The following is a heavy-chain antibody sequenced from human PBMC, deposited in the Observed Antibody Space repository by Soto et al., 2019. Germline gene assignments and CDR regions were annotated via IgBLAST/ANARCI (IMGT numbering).Heavy chain of an antibody. CDR2: ISGSGGST. CDR3: AKDPDTVVTPDNWFDP. J-gene: IGHJ5*02. D-gene: IGHD2-21*02. V-gene: IGHV3-23*01. CDR1: GFTFRSYA. Sequence: PXVSLGHSGAASGFTFRSYAMSGVRQAPGKGLEWVSAISGSGGSTYYADSVKGRFTISRDNSKNTLYLQMNSLRAEDTAVYYCAKDPDTVVTPDNWFDPWGQGTLVTVSS.